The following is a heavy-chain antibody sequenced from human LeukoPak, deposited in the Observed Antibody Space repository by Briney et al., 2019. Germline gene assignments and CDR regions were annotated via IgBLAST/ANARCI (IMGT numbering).Heavy chain of an antibody. V-gene: IGHV3-23*01. CDR2: ISDSGRDT. CDR3: ATGCVGSPSCFTTGYDH. D-gene: IGHD1-26*01. CDR1: GLTFNTYA. J-gene: IGHJ4*02. Sequence: GGSLRLSCAVSGLTFNTYAMNWVRQAPGKGLEWVSGISDSGRDTYYSDSVKGRFSISRDNSKSTVYLQMNSLRAEDTALYFCATGCVGSPSCFTTGYDHWGQGTLATVSS.